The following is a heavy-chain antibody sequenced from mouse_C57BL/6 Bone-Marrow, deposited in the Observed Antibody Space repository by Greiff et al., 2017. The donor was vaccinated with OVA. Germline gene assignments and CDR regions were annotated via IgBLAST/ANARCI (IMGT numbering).Heavy chain of an antibody. CDR1: GFTFSDYY. Sequence: EVQVVESGGGLVQPGGSLKLSCAASGFTFSDYYMYWVRQTPEKRLEWVAYISNGGGSTNYPDTVKGRFTISRDNAKNTLYLQMSRLKSEDTAMYYCARHGDSWFAYWGQGTLVTVSA. V-gene: IGHV5-12*01. CDR3: ARHGDSWFAY. D-gene: IGHD3-3*01. CDR2: ISNGGGST. J-gene: IGHJ3*01.